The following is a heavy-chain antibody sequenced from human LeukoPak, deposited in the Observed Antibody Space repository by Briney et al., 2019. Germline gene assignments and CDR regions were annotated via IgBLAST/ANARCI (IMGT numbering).Heavy chain of an antibody. CDR2: IKSSSREI. CDR1: GFDFSDYT. D-gene: IGHD3-10*01. CDR3: TRVIRGEDFYFGMDV. V-gene: IGHV3-21*06. J-gene: IGHJ6*02. Sequence: GGSLRLSCAASGFDFSDYTMSWARQAPGKGLEWVSSIKSSSREIYYADSVRGRFTISRDNAKNSLYLHMNSLRAEDTATYHCTRVIRGEDFYFGMDVWGQGTTVTVSS.